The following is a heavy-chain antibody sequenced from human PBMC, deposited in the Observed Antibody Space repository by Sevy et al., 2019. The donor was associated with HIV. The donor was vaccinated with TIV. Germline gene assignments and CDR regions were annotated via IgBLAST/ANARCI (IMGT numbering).Heavy chain of an antibody. D-gene: IGHD6-25*01. CDR3: GSFSGGYGSYWYFDL. Sequence: GGSLRLSCAASGFTFSSYSMNWVRQAPGKGLEWVSSISSSSSYIYYADSVKVGFTISRDNAKNSLCLQMNSLRAEDTSVYYWGSFSGGYGSYWYFDLGGRGTLVTVSS. V-gene: IGHV3-21*01. J-gene: IGHJ2*01. CDR1: GFTFSSYS. CDR2: ISSSSSYI.